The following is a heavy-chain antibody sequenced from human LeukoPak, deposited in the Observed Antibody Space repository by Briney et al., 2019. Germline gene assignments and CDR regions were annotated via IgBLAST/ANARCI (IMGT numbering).Heavy chain of an antibody. CDR1: GGSISSSSYY. CDR3: ARFLYYDILTGDHDAFDI. D-gene: IGHD3-9*01. CDR2: IYYSGST. Sequence: SETLSLTCTVSGGSISSSSYYWGWIRQPPGKGLEWIGSIYYSGSTNYNPSLKSRVTISVDTSKNQFSLKLSSVTAADTAVYYCARFLYYDILTGDHDAFDIWGQGTMVTVSS. J-gene: IGHJ3*02. V-gene: IGHV4-39*07.